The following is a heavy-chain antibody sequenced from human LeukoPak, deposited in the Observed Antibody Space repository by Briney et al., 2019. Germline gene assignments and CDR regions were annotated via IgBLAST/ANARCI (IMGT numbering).Heavy chain of an antibody. CDR1: GYTFTSYG. CDR2: ISAYNGNT. J-gene: IGHJ5*02. D-gene: IGHD5-12*01. V-gene: IGHV1-18*01. Sequence: ASVKVSCKASGYTFTSYGISWVRQAPGRGLEWRGWISAYNGNTNYAQKLQGRVTMTTDTSTSTAYMELRSLRSDDTAVYYCARRTSSGYLNAWFDPWGQGTLVTVSS. CDR3: ARRTSSGYLNAWFDP.